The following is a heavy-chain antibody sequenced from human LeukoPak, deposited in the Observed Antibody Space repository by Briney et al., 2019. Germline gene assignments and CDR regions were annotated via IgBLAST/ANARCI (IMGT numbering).Heavy chain of an antibody. D-gene: IGHD3-22*01. V-gene: IGHV3-21*01. CDR1: GFTFSSYS. J-gene: IGHJ6*02. CDR2: ISSSSSYI. CDR3: ARDLWTDYYDSSGHWFYYGMDV. Sequence: GGSLRLSCAASGFTFSSYSMNWVRQAPGKGLEWVSSISSSSSYIYYADSVKGRFTISRDNAKNSRYLQMNSLRAEDTAVYYCARDLWTDYYDSSGHWFYYGMDVWGQGTTVTVSS.